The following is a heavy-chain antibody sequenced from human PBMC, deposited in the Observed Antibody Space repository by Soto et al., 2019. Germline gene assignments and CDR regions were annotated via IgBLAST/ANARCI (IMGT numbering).Heavy chain of an antibody. CDR3: AKDNRPSGSYSN. V-gene: IGHV3-23*01. CDR1: GLTFSSYA. J-gene: IGHJ4*02. Sequence: PGGSLRLSCAASGLTFSSYAMSWVRQAPGKGLEWVSAISGSGGSTYYADSVKGRFTISRDNSKNTLYLQMNSLRAEDTAVYYCAKDNRPSGSYSNWGQGTLVTVSS. CDR2: ISGSGGST. D-gene: IGHD3-10*01.